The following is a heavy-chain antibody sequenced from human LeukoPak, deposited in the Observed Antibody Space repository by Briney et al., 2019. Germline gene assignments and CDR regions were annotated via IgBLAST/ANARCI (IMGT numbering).Heavy chain of an antibody. CDR3: TRGASTAYSGDY. CDR1: GYTFTNYG. CDR2: ISAFNGEI. D-gene: IGHD3-16*01. V-gene: IGHV1-18*01. Sequence: ASVTISCNASGYTFTNYGINWVRQAPGQGLEWMGWISAFNGEIYLAQRSQGRVSMTTDTTTDTVYMELKSLRSDDTAVYFCTRGASTAYSGDYWGQGTLVTVSS. J-gene: IGHJ4*02.